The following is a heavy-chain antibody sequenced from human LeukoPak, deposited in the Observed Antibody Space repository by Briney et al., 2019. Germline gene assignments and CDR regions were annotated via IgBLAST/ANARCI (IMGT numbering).Heavy chain of an antibody. Sequence: GGSLRLSCAASGFIVSSNYMSWVRQAPGKGLEWVSVIYSGGSTYYADSVKGRFTSSRDNSKNTLYLQMNSLRAEDTAVYYCARKVGATGDYWGQGTLVTVSS. V-gene: IGHV3-66*02. CDR2: IYSGGST. D-gene: IGHD1-26*01. J-gene: IGHJ4*02. CDR3: ARKVGATGDY. CDR1: GFIVSSNY.